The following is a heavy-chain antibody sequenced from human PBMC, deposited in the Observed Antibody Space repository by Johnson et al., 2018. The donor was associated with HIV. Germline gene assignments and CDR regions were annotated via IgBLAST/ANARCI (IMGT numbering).Heavy chain of an antibody. CDR3: ARGGRTATTLNAFDI. CDR1: GFTFSSYA. Sequence: VQLVESGGGLVQPGGSLRLSCAASGFTFSSYAMSWVRQAPGKGLEWVSGINWNGGSTGYADSVTGRFTISRDNAKNSLYLQMNSLRAGDTAVYYCARGGRTATTLNAFDIWGQGTMVTVSS. V-gene: IGHV3-20*04. D-gene: IGHD1-26*01. J-gene: IGHJ3*02. CDR2: INWNGGST.